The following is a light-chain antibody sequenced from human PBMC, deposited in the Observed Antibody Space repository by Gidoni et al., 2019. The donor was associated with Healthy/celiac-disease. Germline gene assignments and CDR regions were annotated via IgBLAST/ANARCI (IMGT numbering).Light chain of an antibody. Sequence: SALTQPVSVSGSPGQSITISCTGTSSDVGGYNYVSWYQQHPGKAPKLMIYDVSNRPSGVSNRFSGSKSGNTASLTISGLQAEDEADYYCSSYTSSSTPVFGGGTKLTVL. V-gene: IGLV2-14*01. J-gene: IGLJ2*01. CDR3: SSYTSSSTPV. CDR2: DVS. CDR1: SSDVGGYNY.